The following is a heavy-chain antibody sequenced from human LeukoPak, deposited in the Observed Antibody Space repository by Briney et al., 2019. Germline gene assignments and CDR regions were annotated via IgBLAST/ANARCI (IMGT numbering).Heavy chain of an antibody. CDR3: ARAAMVRGVPIYYFDY. V-gene: IGHV4-59*01. D-gene: IGHD3-10*01. Sequence: PSETLSLTCTVSGXSISSYYWSWIRQPPGKGLEWIEYIYYSGSTNYNPSLKSRVTISVDTSKNQFSLKLSSVTAADTAVYYCARAAMVRGVPIYYFDYWGQGTLVTVSS. J-gene: IGHJ4*02. CDR2: IYYSGST. CDR1: GXSISSYY.